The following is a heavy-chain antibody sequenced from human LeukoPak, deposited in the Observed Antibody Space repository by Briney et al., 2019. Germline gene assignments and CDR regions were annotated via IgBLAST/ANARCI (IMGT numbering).Heavy chain of an antibody. D-gene: IGHD3-3*01. CDR2: INP. J-gene: IGHJ4*02. CDR3: ARSTDLFYFDY. CDR1: GYTITSYY. V-gene: IGHV1-46*01. Sequence: ASVKVSCKASGYTITSYYMHWVRQAPGQGLEWMGIINPQKFQGRVTMTRDTSTSTVYMELSSLRSEDTAVYYCARSTDLFYFDYWGQGTLVTVSS.